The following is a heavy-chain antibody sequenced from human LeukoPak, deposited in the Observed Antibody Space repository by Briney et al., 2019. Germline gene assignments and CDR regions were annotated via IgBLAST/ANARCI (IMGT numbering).Heavy chain of an antibody. CDR1: GFTFSSYA. CDR2: ISGSGGST. D-gene: IGHD3-10*01. CDR3: AKLWFGESFDY. J-gene: IGHJ4*02. Sequence: GGSLRLSCAASGFTFSSYAMSWVRQAPGKGLEWVSAISGSGGSTYYADSVKGRFPTSRDNSKNTLYLQMNSLRAEDTAVYYCAKLWFGESFDYWGQGTLVTVSS. V-gene: IGHV3-23*01.